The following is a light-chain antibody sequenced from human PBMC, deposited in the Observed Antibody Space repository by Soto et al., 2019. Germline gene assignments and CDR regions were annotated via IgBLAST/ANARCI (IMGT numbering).Light chain of an antibody. J-gene: IGKJ2*01. CDR3: QQYYSTPYT. CDR1: QSVLYSSNNKNY. V-gene: IGKV4-1*01. Sequence: DIVMTQSPDSLAVSLGERATINCKSSQSVLYSSNNKNYLAWYQQKPGQPPKLLIYWASTRESGVTDRFSRSGYGTDFTLTISSLQAEDVAVYYCQQYYSTPYTFGQGTKLEIK. CDR2: WAS.